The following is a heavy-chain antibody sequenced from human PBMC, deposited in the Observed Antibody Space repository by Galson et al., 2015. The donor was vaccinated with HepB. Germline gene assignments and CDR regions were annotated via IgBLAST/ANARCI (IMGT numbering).Heavy chain of an antibody. J-gene: IGHJ4*02. CDR3: ARGVGIVGATTGDY. D-gene: IGHD1-26*01. V-gene: IGHV1-8*01. CDR1: GYTFTSYD. CDR2: MNPNSGNT. Sequence: SVKVSCKASGYTFTSYDINWVRQATGQGLEWMGWMNPNSGNTGYAQKFQGRVTMTRNTSISTAYMELSSLRSEDTAVYYCARGVGIVGATTGDYWGQGTLVTVSS.